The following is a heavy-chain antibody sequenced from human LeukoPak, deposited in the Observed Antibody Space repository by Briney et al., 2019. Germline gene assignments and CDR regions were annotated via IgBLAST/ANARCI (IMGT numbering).Heavy chain of an antibody. Sequence: SETLSLTCTVSGGSISSYYWSWIRQPPGKGLEWIGYIYYSGSTNYNPSLKSRVTISVDTSKNQFSLKLSSVTAADTAVYYCAREHSRLSGPSFDHWGQGTLVTVSS. V-gene: IGHV4-59*08. CDR1: GGSISSYY. CDR2: IYYSGST. D-gene: IGHD6-6*01. J-gene: IGHJ4*02. CDR3: AREHSRLSGPSFDH.